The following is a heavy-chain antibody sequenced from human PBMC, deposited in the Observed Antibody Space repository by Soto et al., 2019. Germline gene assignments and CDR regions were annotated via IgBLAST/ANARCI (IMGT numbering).Heavy chain of an antibody. V-gene: IGHV1-69*05. J-gene: IGHJ4*01. Sequence: SVKVSCKASGGTFSSYAISWVRQAPGQGLEWMGGIIPTFGTATYAQDFQGRLTLTRDTSINTAYMELSRLRSDDSAVYYCARESYNWYYDYWGQGSLVTVSS. CDR3: ARESYNWYYDY. D-gene: IGHD1-1*01. CDR1: GGTFSSYA. CDR2: IIPTFGTA.